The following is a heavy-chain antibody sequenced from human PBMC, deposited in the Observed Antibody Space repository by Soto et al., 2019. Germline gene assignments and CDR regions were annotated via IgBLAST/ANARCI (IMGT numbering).Heavy chain of an antibody. CDR3: AKDRRPHEYCSGGTCYNGFAY. J-gene: IGHJ4*02. CDR2: ISYDGNNK. Sequence: PGGSLRLSCAASGFTLTSYGMHWVCQAPGKGLEWVAVISYDGNNKYYADSVKGRFTISRDKSKNRLYLQMNSLRAEDTAVYYCAKDRRPHEYCSGGTCYNGFAYWGQGTLVTVSS. CDR1: GFTLTSYG. D-gene: IGHD2-15*01. V-gene: IGHV3-30*18.